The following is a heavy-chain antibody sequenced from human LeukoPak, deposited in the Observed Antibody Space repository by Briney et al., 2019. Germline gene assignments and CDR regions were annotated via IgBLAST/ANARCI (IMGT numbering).Heavy chain of an antibody. V-gene: IGHV3-30*02. D-gene: IGHD3-22*01. J-gene: IGHJ4*02. CDR3: ARGGDYYDSSGTQIFDY. CDR1: GFTFSSYG. Sequence: PGGSLRLSCAASGFTFSSYGMHWVRQAPGKGLEWVAFIRYDGSNKYYADSVKGRFTISRDNAKNSLYLQMNSLRAEDTAVYYCARGGDYYDSSGTQIFDYWGQGTLVTVSS. CDR2: IRYDGSNK.